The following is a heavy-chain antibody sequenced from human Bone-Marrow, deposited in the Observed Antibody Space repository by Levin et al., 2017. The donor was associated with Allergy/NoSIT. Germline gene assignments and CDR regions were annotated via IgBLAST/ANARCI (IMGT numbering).Heavy chain of an antibody. V-gene: IGHV3-7*01. CDR1: GFTFSNSW. CDR2: IKKDGSTS. Sequence: GGSLRLSCAASGFTFSNSWMGWVRQAPGKGLEWVANIKKDGSTSYYVNSVKGRFTVSRDNAENSLYLQMNSLRAEDTAVYYCARHGSWNFDFWGQGTLVTVSS. D-gene: IGHD6-13*01. CDR3: ARHGSWNFDF. J-gene: IGHJ4*02.